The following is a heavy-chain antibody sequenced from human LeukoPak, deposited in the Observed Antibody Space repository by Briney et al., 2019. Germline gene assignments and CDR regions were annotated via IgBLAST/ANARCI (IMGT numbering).Heavy chain of an antibody. D-gene: IGHD3-22*01. CDR1: GFTFSSYS. Sequence: GGSLRLSCAASGFTFSSYSMNWVRQAPGNGLEWVSSIRSSSSYIYYADSVKGRFTISRDNAKNSLYLQMNSLRAEDTAVYYCARDGWGSGYYFDAFDIWGQGTMVTVSS. V-gene: IGHV3-21*01. CDR2: IRSSSSYI. J-gene: IGHJ3*02. CDR3: ARDGWGSGYYFDAFDI.